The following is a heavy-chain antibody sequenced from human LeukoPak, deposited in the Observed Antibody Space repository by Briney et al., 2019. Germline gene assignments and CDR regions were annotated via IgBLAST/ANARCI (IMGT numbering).Heavy chain of an antibody. V-gene: IGHV4-59*01. J-gene: IGHJ4*02. D-gene: IGHD5-24*01. CDR3: ARERRDGYNRAVDY. Sequence: PSETPSLTCTVSGGSISSYYWSWIRQPPGKGLEWIGYIYYSGSTNYNPSLKSRVTISVDTSKNQFSLKLSSVTAADTAVYYCARERRDGYNRAVDYWGQGTLVTVSS. CDR1: GGSISSYY. CDR2: IYYSGST.